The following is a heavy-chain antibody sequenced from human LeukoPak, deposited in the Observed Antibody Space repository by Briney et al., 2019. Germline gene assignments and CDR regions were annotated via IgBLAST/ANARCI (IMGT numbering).Heavy chain of an antibody. CDR2: IQGKNEGGTT. CDR3: TTGRGSSWHYYYYAMAV. V-gene: IGHV3-15*01. D-gene: IGHD6-13*01. J-gene: IGHJ6*02. CDR1: EFIFSNAW. Sequence: GGSLRLSCTASEFIFSNAWMSWVRQAPGKGLEWVGRIQGKNEGGTTDYAAPVKGRFSISRDDSISTLYLQMDSLKTDDTGVYYCTTGRGSSWHYYYYAMAVWGQGTTVTVSS.